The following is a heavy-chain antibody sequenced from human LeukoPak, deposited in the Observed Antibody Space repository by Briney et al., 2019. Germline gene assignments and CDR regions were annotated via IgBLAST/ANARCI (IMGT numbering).Heavy chain of an antibody. J-gene: IGHJ3*02. V-gene: IGHV3-23*01. CDR3: AKTVVVTGNPRAFDI. CDR1: GFSFSNYG. Sequence: GGTLRLSCAASGFSFSNYGMNWVRQAPGKGLEWVSGISGRGVSTYYADSLKGRFTVSRDNPKNTVFLQMNSLRAEDTAVYYSAKTVVVTGNPRAFDIWGQGTMVTVSS. CDR2: ISGRGVST. D-gene: IGHD2-21*02.